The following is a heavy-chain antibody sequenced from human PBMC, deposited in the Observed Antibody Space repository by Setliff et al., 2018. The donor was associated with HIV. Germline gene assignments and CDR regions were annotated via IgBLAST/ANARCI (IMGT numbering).Heavy chain of an antibody. J-gene: IGHJ5*02. CDR1: GGSFSGYY. CDR3: ARGLTAPAAAGS. V-gene: IGHV4-34*01. Sequence: SETLSLTCAVYGGSFSGYYWSWIRQPPGKGLEWIGEINHSGSTNYNPSLKSRVTISVDTSKNHFSLNLKSVTAADTAIYYCARGLTAPAAAGSWGQGMLVTVSS. D-gene: IGHD6-13*01. CDR2: INHSGST.